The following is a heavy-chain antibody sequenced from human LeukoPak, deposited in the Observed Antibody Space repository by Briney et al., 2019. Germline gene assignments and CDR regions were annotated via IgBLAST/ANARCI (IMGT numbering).Heavy chain of an antibody. CDR1: GLTFNIHG. V-gene: IGHV3-30*03. D-gene: IGHD1-26*01. CDR3: ARDHSGWDYFDY. CDR2: ISHDGNHQ. J-gene: IGHJ4*02. Sequence: GGSLRLSWVASGLTFNIHGMHGVRQAPNKGLEWVAVISHDGNHQYYGGSVKGRFTVARDNSKNTLYLQMNSLTVEDTAVYFCARDHSGWDYFDYWGQGTVVSVSS.